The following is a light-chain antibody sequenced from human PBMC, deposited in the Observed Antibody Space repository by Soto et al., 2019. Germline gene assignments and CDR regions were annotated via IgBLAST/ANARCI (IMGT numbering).Light chain of an antibody. V-gene: IGKV4-1*01. Sequence: DIVMTQSPDSLAVSLGERATMNCKSSQSVLYSSNKKNYLAWYQQKPGQPPKLLIYWASTRESGVPDRFSGSGSGTDFTLTISSLQAEDVAVYYCQQYYRPWTFGQGTKVEIK. CDR3: QQYYRPWT. J-gene: IGKJ1*01. CDR1: QSVLYSSNKKNY. CDR2: WAS.